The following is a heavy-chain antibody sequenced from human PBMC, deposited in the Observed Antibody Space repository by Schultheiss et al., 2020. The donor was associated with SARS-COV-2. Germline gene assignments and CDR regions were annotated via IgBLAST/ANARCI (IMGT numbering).Heavy chain of an antibody. V-gene: IGHV4-59*06. CDR1: GGSISSYY. D-gene: IGHD1-26*01. Sequence: SETLSLTCTVSGGSISSYYWSWIRQHPGKGLEWIGYIYYSGSTYYNPSLKSLVTISVDTSKNQFSLKLSSVTAADTAVYYCARRSAGGAFDIWGQGTMVTVSS. CDR2: IYYSGST. J-gene: IGHJ3*02. CDR3: ARRSAGGAFDI.